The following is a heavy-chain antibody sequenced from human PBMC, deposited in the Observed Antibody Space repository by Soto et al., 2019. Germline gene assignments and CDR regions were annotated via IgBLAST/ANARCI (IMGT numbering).Heavy chain of an antibody. CDR1: GFTFSSYS. CDR2: ISSSSSTI. CDR3: AREGGVVNWFAP. D-gene: IGHD3-16*01. J-gene: IGHJ5*02. V-gene: IGHV3-48*02. Sequence: EVQLVESGGGLVQPGGSLRLSCAASGFTFSSYSMNWVRQAPGKGLEWVSYISSSSSTIYYADSVKGRFTISRDNAKNSRYLQMNSLRDEDTAVYDCAREGGVVNWFAPWGQGTLVTVSS.